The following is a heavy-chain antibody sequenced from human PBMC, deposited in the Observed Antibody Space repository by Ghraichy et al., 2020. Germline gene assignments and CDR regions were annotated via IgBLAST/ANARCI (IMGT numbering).Heavy chain of an antibody. CDR1: GFTFSSYG. CDR2: ISYDGSNK. V-gene: IGHV3-30*03. D-gene: IGHD1-7*01. CDR3: ASFSGITGTTGDFDY. J-gene: IGHJ4*02. Sequence: GESLNISCAASGFTFSSYGMHWVRQAPGKGLEWVAVISYDGSNKYYADSVKGRFTISRDNSKNTLYLQMNSLRAEDTAVYYCASFSGITGTTGDFDYWGQGTLVTVSS.